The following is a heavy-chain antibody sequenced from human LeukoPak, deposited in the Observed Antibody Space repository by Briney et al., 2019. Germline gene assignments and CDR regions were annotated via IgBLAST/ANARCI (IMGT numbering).Heavy chain of an antibody. Sequence: ASVKVSCKASGYTFINYDINWARQAPGEGLEWMGWMNPRSGEAGYAQRFQGRVTMTRNIAISTAYLELSSLRSEDTAMYYCTRLFDNCWGQGTMVTVSS. CDR3: TRLFDNC. J-gene: IGHJ4*02. D-gene: IGHD3-3*01. CDR1: GYTFINYD. V-gene: IGHV1-8*02. CDR2: MNPRSGEA.